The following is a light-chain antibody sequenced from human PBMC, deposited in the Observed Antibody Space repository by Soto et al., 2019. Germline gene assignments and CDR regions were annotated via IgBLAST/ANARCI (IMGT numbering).Light chain of an antibody. CDR3: SSYAGSSAYV. Sequence: QSVLTQPASVSGSPGQSITIACTGTSCDVGSYNLVSWYQQHPGKAPKLMIYEVSERPSGVSNRFSGSKSGNTASLTISGLQAEDEADYYCSSYAGSSAYVFGTGTKVTVL. V-gene: IGLV2-23*02. CDR1: SCDVGSYNL. J-gene: IGLJ1*01. CDR2: EVS.